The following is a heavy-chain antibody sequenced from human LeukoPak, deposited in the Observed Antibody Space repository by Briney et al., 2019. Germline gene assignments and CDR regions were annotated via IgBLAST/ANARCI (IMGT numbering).Heavy chain of an antibody. D-gene: IGHD1-26*01. CDR1: GFTFSSYG. CDR3: ARDLGVVGASDY. CDR2: ISYDGSNK. V-gene: IGHV3-30*03. J-gene: IGHJ4*02. Sequence: PGRSLRLSCAASGFTFSSYGMHWVRQAPGKGLEWVAVISYDGSNKYYADSVKGRFTISRDSAKNSLYLQMNSLRAEDTAVYYCARDLGVVGASDYWGQGTLVTVSS.